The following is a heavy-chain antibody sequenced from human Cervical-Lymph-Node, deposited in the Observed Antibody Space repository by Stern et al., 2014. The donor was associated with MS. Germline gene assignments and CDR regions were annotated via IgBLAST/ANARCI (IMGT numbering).Heavy chain of an antibody. CDR1: GFILRTYA. CDR3: AQDSQSTTTYRYYAIDV. V-gene: IGHV3-30*18. D-gene: IGHD4-11*01. CDR2: ISYDGNNG. Sequence: VQLVESGGGVVQPGRSLRLSCSISGFILRTYAMHWVRLAPGQGLAWEAVISYDGNNGYYADSVKGRFTIARVNSKSTLYLQMNSLIAEDTAVYYCAQDSQSTTTYRYYAIDVWGQGTTVIVS. J-gene: IGHJ6*02.